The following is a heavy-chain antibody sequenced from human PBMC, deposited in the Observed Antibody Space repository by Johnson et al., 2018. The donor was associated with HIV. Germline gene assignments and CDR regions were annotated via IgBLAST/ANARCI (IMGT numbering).Heavy chain of an antibody. V-gene: IGHV3-30*04. D-gene: IGHD6-13*01. Sequence: QVQLVESGGGVVQPGRSLRLSCAASGFTFSSYAMHWVRQAPCKGLEWVAVISYDGSNKYYADSVKGRFTISRDNSKNTLYLQMNSLRAEDTAVYYCAKDLGGAHSSPRAFDIWGQGTMVTVSS. CDR3: AKDLGGAHSSPRAFDI. CDR2: ISYDGSNK. J-gene: IGHJ3*02. CDR1: GFTFSSYA.